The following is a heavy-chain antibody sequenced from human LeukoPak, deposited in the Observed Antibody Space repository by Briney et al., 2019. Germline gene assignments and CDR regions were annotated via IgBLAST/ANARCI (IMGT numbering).Heavy chain of an antibody. Sequence: PSETLSLTCTVSGYSISSGYYWGWIRQPPGKGLEWIGSIYHSGSTYYNPSLKSRVTISVDTSKNQFSLKLSSVTAADTAVYYCARDPPDGTWGQGTLVTVSS. D-gene: IGHD4-17*01. CDR3: ARDPPDGT. V-gene: IGHV4-38-2*02. CDR2: IYHSGST. CDR1: GYSISSGYY. J-gene: IGHJ5*02.